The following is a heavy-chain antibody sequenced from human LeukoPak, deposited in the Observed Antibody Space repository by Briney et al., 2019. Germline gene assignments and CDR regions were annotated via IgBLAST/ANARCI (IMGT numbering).Heavy chain of an antibody. CDR1: GFTFSSYA. CDR3: ARGAFGVVIYPFDY. D-gene: IGHD3-3*01. CDR2: ISYDGSNK. V-gene: IGHV3-30-3*01. Sequence: GGSLRLSCAASGFTFSSYAMHWVRQAPGKGLEWVAVISYDGSNKYYADSVKGRFTISRDNSKNTLYLQMNSLRAEDTAVYYCARGAFGVVIYPFDYWGQGTLVTVSS. J-gene: IGHJ4*02.